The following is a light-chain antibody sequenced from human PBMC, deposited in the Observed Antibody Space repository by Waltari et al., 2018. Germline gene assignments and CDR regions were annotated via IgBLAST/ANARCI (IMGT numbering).Light chain of an antibody. J-gene: IGLJ3*02. Sequence: QSALTQPPSASGSPGQSVTISCTGTSSDFGGYNYVSWYQRHPGKAPKLMIYEVNKRPPGVLDRFSGSKSGNTASLTVSGLQAEDEAEYSCSSYAGSNNWVFGGGTKLTVL. CDR3: SSYAGSNNWV. V-gene: IGLV2-8*01. CDR2: EVN. CDR1: SSDFGGYNY.